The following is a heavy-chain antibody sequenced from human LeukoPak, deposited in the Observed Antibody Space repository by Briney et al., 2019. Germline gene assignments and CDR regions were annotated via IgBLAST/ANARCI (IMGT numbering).Heavy chain of an antibody. V-gene: IGHV1-18*01. D-gene: IGHD3-16*01. CDR3: ARDLGGSPKGYFDL. CDR1: GYTFTSYG. CDR2: ISAYNGNT. J-gene: IGHJ2*01. Sequence: GASVTVSCKASGYTFTSYGISWVRQAPGQGLEWMGWISAYNGNTNYAQKLQGRVTMTTDTSTSTAYMELRSLRSDDTAVYYCARDLGGSPKGYFDLWGRGTLVTVSS.